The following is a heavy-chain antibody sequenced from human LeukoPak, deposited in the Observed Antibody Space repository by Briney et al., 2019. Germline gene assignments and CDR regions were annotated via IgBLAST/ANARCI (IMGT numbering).Heavy chain of an antibody. Sequence: SQTLSLTCAVSGGSISSGGYYWSWIRQPPGKGLEWNGYIYYSGSTNYNPSLKSRVTISVDTSKNQFSLKLSSVTAADTAVYYCARSQWLRLPNYWGQGTLVTVSS. J-gene: IGHJ4*02. V-gene: IGHV4-61*08. CDR2: IYYSGST. D-gene: IGHD5-12*01. CDR1: GGSISSGGYY. CDR3: ARSQWLRLPNY.